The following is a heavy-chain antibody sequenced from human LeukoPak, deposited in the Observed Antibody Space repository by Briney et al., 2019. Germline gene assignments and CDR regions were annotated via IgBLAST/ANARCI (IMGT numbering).Heavy chain of an antibody. CDR3: AKGHFAAGHH. Sequence: PGGSLRLFCAGSGFTFDDFTMHWFRQPPGRGLQWVSLVTGDGGTTSYAGSVEGRFTISRDNSKNSLYLHMNSLRNEDTALYYCAKGHFAAGHHWG. CDR2: VTGDGGTT. J-gene: IGHJ1*01. D-gene: IGHD6-13*01. V-gene: IGHV3-43*02. CDR1: GFTFDDFT.